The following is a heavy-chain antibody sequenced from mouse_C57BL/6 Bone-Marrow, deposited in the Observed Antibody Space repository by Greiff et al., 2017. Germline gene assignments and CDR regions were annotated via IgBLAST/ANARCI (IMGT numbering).Heavy chain of an antibody. CDR3: ARSRLLRWGVYFDY. CDR2: IYPGDGDT. V-gene: IGHV1-82*01. Sequence: QVQLQQSGPELVKPGASVKISCKASGYAFSSSWMNWVKQRPGKGLEWIGRIYPGDGDTNYNGKFKGKATLTADKSSSTAYMQLSSLTSEDSAVYFCARSRLLRWGVYFDYWGQGTTLTVSS. CDR1: GYAFSSSW. J-gene: IGHJ2*01. D-gene: IGHD1-1*01.